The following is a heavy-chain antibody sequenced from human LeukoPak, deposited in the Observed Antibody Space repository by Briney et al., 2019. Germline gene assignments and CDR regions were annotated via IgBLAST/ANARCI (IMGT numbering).Heavy chain of an antibody. J-gene: IGHJ3*02. V-gene: IGHV3-30*04. CDR1: GFTLSSYA. Sequence: GGSLRLSCAASGFTLSSYAMHWVRQAPGKGLEWVAVISYDGSNKYYADSVEGRFTISRDNSKNTLYLQMNSLRAEDTAVYYCARDLADSSGYYYRVDAFDIWGQGTMVTVSS. D-gene: IGHD3-22*01. CDR2: ISYDGSNK. CDR3: ARDLADSSGYYYRVDAFDI.